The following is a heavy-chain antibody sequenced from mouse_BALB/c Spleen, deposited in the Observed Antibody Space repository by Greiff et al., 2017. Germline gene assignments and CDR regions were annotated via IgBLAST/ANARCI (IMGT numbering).Heavy chain of an antibody. CDR2: ISDGGSYT. CDR3: ARGGGYGSSYEAMDY. V-gene: IGHV5-4*02. D-gene: IGHD1-1*01. CDR1: GFTFSDYY. J-gene: IGHJ4*01. Sequence: EVQRVESGGGLVKPGGSLKLSCAASGFTFSDYYMYWVRQTPEKRLEWVATISDGGSYTYYPDSVKGRFTISRDNAKNNLYLQMSSLKSEDTAMYYCARGGGYGSSYEAMDYWGQGTSVTVSS.